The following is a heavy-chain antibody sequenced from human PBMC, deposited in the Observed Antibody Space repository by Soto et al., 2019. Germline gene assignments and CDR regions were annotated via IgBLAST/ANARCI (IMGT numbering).Heavy chain of an antibody. J-gene: IGHJ5*02. CDR2: IHHSGST. D-gene: IGHD2-8*02. Sequence: QVQLQESGPGLLKPSETLSLTCTVSGGPITLYSWSWIRQPPGKGLEWLGNIHHSGSTNYNPSLKSRVTLSMDTSKNQFSLQLRSMTAADTAVYYCATAIGYCTGGRCLGFDAWGQGTLVTVSS. V-gene: IGHV4-59*08. CDR1: GGPITLYS. CDR3: ATAIGYCTGGRCLGFDA.